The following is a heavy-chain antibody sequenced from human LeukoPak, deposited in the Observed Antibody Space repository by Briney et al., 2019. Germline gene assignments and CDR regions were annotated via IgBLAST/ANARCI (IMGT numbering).Heavy chain of an antibody. CDR1: GFTFSDYW. Sequence: GGSLRLSCTASGFTFSDYWMTWVRQAPGKGPEWVANIKQDGSQRYYVESVRGRFTISRNNANTSLFLQINVLSAEDTAVYYSARRGGSSSRRSPIDFWGQGTLVTVSS. CDR3: ARRGGSSSRRSPIDF. V-gene: IGHV3-7*01. J-gene: IGHJ4*02. D-gene: IGHD6-6*01. CDR2: IKQDGSQR.